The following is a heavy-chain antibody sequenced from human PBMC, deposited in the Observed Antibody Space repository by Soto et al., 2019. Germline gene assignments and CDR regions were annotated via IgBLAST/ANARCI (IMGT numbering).Heavy chain of an antibody. D-gene: IGHD6-13*01. V-gene: IGHV4-31*03. J-gene: IGHJ3*02. CDR1: GGSISSGGYY. CDR2: IYYSGGT. CDR3: ARADRTFYYNSWFAGAFDI. Sequence: QVQLQESGPGLVKPSETLSLTCTVSGGSISSGGYYWSWIRQHPGKGLEWIGYIYYSGGTYYNPSLKSRVTISLGTSKKQFSLKLSSVTAADTAVYYCARADRTFYYNSWFAGAFDIWGQGTMVTVSS.